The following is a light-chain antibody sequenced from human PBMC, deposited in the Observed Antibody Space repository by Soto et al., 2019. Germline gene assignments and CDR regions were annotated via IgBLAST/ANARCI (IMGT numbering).Light chain of an antibody. V-gene: IGKV3-20*01. CDR2: GAS. CDR1: QSVSSSY. CDR3: QQYGSSPRT. Sequence: EIVLTQSPGTLSLSPGVRATLSCRASQSVSSSYLAWYQQKPGQAPRLLIYGASSRATGIPDRFSGSGSGTDFTLTICRLEPEDFAVYYCQQYGSSPRTFGQGTKVEIK. J-gene: IGKJ1*01.